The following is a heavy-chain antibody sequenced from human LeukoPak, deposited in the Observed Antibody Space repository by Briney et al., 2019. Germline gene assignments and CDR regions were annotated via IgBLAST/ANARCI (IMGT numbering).Heavy chain of an antibody. J-gene: IGHJ4*02. CDR1: GFTFSSYW. CDR3: AREGDYYCSGGSCYDY. D-gene: IGHD2-15*01. V-gene: IGHV3-7*01. CDR2: IKEDGSEK. Sequence: GSLRLSCAASGFTFSSYWMSWVRQAPGKGLEWVANIKEDGSEKYYVDSVKGRFTISRDNAKNSVYLQMNSLSAEDTAVYYCAREGDYYCSGGSCYDYWGQGTLVTVSS.